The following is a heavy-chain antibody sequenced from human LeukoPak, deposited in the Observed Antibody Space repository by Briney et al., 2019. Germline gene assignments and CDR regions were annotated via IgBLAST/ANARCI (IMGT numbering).Heavy chain of an antibody. J-gene: IGHJ4*02. D-gene: IGHD6-19*01. CDR1: GFTFSSYA. CDR2: ISYDGSNK. Sequence: GGSLRLSCAASGFTFSSYAMHWVRQAPGKGLEWVAVISYDGSNKYYADSVKGRFTISRDNSKDTLFLQMNSLRAEDTAVYYCARELSGWYYFDYWGQGTLVTVSS. V-gene: IGHV3-30*04. CDR3: ARELSGWYYFDY.